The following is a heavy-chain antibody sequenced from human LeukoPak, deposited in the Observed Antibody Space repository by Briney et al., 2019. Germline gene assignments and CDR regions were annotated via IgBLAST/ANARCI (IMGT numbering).Heavy chain of an antibody. CDR1: GGSISSSNW. D-gene: IGHD3-10*01. CDR3: ARRRVGYYYGSGTFDY. Sequence: SETLSLTCAVSGGSISSSNWWSWVRQPPGKGLEWIGEIYHSGSTNYNPSLKSRVTISVDTSKNQFSLKLSSVTAADTAVCYCARRRVGYYYGSGTFDYWGQGTLVTVSS. V-gene: IGHV4-4*02. CDR2: IYHSGST. J-gene: IGHJ4*02.